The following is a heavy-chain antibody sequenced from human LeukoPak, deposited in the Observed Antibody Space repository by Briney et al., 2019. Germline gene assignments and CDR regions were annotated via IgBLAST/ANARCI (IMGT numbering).Heavy chain of an antibody. J-gene: IGHJ3*02. D-gene: IGHD6-13*01. CDR1: GGSISSSSYY. CDR3: ARPIAAADTDAFDI. CDR2: IYYSGST. Sequence: SETLSLTCTVSGGSISSSSYYWGWIRQPPGKGLEWIGSIYYSGSTYYNPSLKSRVTISVDTSKNQFSLKLSSVTAADTAVYYCARPIAAADTDAFDIWGQGTMVTVSS. V-gene: IGHV4-39*07.